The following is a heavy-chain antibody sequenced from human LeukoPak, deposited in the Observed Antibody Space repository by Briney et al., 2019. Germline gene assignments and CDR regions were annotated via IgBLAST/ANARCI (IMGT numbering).Heavy chain of an antibody. Sequence: GGSLRLSCAASGFTLRSYSMSWVRQAPGKGLEWVSFISSSSTTIYYAASVKGRFTISRDNAKNSLYLQMNSLRDEDTAVYYCARDRGYYFDYWGQGTLVTVSS. D-gene: IGHD3-22*01. V-gene: IGHV3-48*02. J-gene: IGHJ4*02. CDR1: GFTLRSYS. CDR3: ARDRGYYFDY. CDR2: ISSSSTTI.